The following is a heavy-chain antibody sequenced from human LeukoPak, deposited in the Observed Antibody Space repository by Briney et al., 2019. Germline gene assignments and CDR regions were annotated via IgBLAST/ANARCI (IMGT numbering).Heavy chain of an antibody. CDR1: GFDVSSNY. Sequence: GGPLRLSCAASGFDVSSNYMTWVRQAPGKGLDWVSLLYRDGTTYYADSVKGRFTISRDSSKSTLYLQMNSLTVEDTALYYCARVGYYGDYALALDHWGHGTLVSVST. CDR2: LYRDGTT. CDR3: ARVGYYGDYALALDH. D-gene: IGHD4-17*01. J-gene: IGHJ4*01. V-gene: IGHV3-53*01.